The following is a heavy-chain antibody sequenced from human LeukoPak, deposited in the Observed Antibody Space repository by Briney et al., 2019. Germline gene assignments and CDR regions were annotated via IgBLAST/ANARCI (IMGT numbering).Heavy chain of an antibody. CDR3: ASTTGDRDY. J-gene: IGHJ4*02. CDR1: GFTFSSYG. Sequence: GGSLRLSCAASGFTFSSYGMNWVRQAPGKGLEWVSYISTSSNRIDYADSVKGRFTISRDNAKNSLYLQMNSLRVEDTAVYYCASTTGDRDYWGQGTLVNVSS. V-gene: IGHV3-48*04. D-gene: IGHD7-27*01. CDR2: ISTSSNRI.